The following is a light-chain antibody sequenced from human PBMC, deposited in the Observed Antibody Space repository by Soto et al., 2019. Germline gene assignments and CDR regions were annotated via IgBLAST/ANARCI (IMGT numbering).Light chain of an antibody. Sequence: DIVMTQSPDSLAVSLGERATINCKSSQSLLYSSNNKNYLAWYQKKPGQPPKLLIYWASTRESGVPDRFSGSGSGPDFTLTISSLQDEDVAVYYCQQYYITPPHTFGQGTNLEIK. CDR2: WAS. V-gene: IGKV4-1*01. J-gene: IGKJ2*01. CDR3: QQYYITPPHT. CDR1: QSLLYSSNNKNY.